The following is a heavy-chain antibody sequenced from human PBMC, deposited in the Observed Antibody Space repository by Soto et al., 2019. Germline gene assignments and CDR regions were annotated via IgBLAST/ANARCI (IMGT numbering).Heavy chain of an antibody. CDR2: ISYDGSNK. CDR1: GFTFSTYA. CDR3: ARVGYCIGSSCMRGAMDV. J-gene: IGHJ6*02. D-gene: IGHD2-15*01. V-gene: IGHV3-30-3*01. Sequence: QVQLVESGGGVVQPGRSLRLSCAASGFTFSTYAMHWVRQAPGKGLEWVAVISYDGSNKYYADSVKGRFTISRDNSKKTLYLQMNSLRVEDTGLYYCARVGYCIGSSCMRGAMDVWGQGTTATVSS.